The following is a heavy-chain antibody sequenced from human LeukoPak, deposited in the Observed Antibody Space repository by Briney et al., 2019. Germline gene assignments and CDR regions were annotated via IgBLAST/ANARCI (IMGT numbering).Heavy chain of an antibody. CDR3: ARDGSSTSCYPLCWFDP. Sequence: GGSLRLSCAASGFTFSRYWMHWVRQAPGKGLVWVSGIDSDGHTTFYADYVKGRFTISRDNARNTLFLQMNSLGAEDTAVYYCARDGSSTSCYPLCWFDPWGQGTLVTVSS. J-gene: IGHJ5*02. CDR2: IDSDGHTT. CDR1: GFTFSRYW. V-gene: IGHV3-74*01. D-gene: IGHD2-2*01.